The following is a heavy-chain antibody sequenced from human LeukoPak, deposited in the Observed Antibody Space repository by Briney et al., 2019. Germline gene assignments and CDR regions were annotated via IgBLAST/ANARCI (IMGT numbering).Heavy chain of an antibody. Sequence: SETLSLTCTVSGGSIGSYYWSWIRQPPGKGLEWIGYIYYSGITNRNPSLKSRVSFSLDSSKNQISLTLTSVTAADTAVYYCARHLGGSSGFRYFDYWGQGTLVTVSS. CDR2: IYYSGIT. V-gene: IGHV4-59*08. D-gene: IGHD3-10*01. CDR1: GGSIGSYY. CDR3: ARHLGGSSGFRYFDY. J-gene: IGHJ4*02.